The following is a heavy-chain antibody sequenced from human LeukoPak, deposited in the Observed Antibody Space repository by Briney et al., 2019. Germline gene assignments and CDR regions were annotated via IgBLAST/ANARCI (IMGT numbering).Heavy chain of an antibody. CDR3: ASGGLRFLEWLSKGPAAFDI. CDR1: GYSFTTYW. Sequence: TGESLKISCKGSGYSFTTYWIGWVRQMPGKGLEWMGIIYPGDSDTRYSPSFQGQVTISADKSISTAYLQWSSLKASDTAMYYCASGGLRFLEWLSKGPAAFDIWGQGTMVTVSS. V-gene: IGHV5-51*01. D-gene: IGHD3-3*01. J-gene: IGHJ3*02. CDR2: IYPGDSDT.